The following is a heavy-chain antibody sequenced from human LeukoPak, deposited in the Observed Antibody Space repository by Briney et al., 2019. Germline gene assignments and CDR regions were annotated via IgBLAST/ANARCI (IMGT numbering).Heavy chain of an antibody. V-gene: IGHV4-4*02. D-gene: IGHD6-13*01. Sequence: SSGTLSLTCAVSGGFISSTNWWSWVRQPPGKGLEWIGEIYHSGSTNYNPSLKSRVTISVDTSKNQFSLKLSSVTAADTAVYYCARDLMGIAYRGAFYYWGQGTLVTVSS. CDR2: IYHSGST. J-gene: IGHJ4*02. CDR1: GGFISSTNW. CDR3: ARDLMGIAYRGAFYY.